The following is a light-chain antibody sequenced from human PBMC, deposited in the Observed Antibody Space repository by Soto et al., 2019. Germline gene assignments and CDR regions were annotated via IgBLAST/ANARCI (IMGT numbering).Light chain of an antibody. CDR1: QSVGTH. J-gene: IGKJ2*01. Sequence: DIQMTQSPSFLSASVGDRVTVTCRASQSVGTHLHWYHQKSGKAPKLLIYGASTLQSGVSSRFSGSGSGTDFTLTITSLPPDDFAVYYCQQSHTSPRTFGQGTRLDIK. V-gene: IGKV1-39*01. CDR3: QQSHTSPRT. CDR2: GAS.